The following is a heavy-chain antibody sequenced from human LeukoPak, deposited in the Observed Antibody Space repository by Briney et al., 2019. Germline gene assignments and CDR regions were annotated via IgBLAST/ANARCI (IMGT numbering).Heavy chain of an antibody. CDR2: IYHSGST. CDR1: GYSISSGYY. V-gene: IGHV4-38-2*02. D-gene: IGHD3-10*01. J-gene: IGHJ4*02. Sequence: PSETLSLTCTVSGYSISSGYYWGWIRQPPGKGLEWIGSIYHSGSTYYNPSLKSRVTISVDTSKNQFSLKLSSVTAADTAVYYCARVRGDYGSGSFGCWGQGTLVTVSS. CDR3: ARVRGDYGSGSFGC.